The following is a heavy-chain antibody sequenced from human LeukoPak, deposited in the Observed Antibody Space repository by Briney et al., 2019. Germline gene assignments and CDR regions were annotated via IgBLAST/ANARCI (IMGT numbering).Heavy chain of an antibody. CDR1: GGSFSGYY. Sequence: PSETLSLTCAVYGGSFSGYYWSWIHQPPGKGLEWIGEINHSGSTNYNPSLKSRVIISVDTSKNQFSLKLSSVTAADTAVYYCARGAYSSSWLLNWFDPWGQGTLVTVSS. V-gene: IGHV4-34*01. CDR3: ARGAYSSSWLLNWFDP. J-gene: IGHJ5*02. D-gene: IGHD6-13*01. CDR2: INHSGST.